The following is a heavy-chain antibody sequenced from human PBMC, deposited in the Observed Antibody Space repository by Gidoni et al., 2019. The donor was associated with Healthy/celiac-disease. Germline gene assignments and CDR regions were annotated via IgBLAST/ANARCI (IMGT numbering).Heavy chain of an antibody. V-gene: IGHV4-34*01. CDR2: INHSGST. Sequence: QVQLQQWGAGLLKPSETLSLTCAVYGGSFSGYYWSWIRQPPGKGLEWIGEINHSGSTNYNPSLKSRVTISVDTSKNQFSLKLSSVTAADTAVYYCARAFPATGYSSGWYGYWGQGTLVTVSS. D-gene: IGHD6-19*01. CDR3: ARAFPATGYSSGWYGY. CDR1: GGSFSGYY. J-gene: IGHJ4*02.